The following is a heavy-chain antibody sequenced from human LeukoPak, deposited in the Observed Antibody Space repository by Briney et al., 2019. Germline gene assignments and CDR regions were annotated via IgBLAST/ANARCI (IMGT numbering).Heavy chain of an antibody. J-gene: IGHJ3*02. CDR2: ISSNGGST. D-gene: IGHD3-10*01. V-gene: IGHV3-64*01. CDR3: ARSPGEVVNPEYAFDI. CDR1: GFTLSSYA. Sequence: PGGSLRLSCAASGFTLSSYAMHWVRQAPGKGLEYVSAISSNGGSTYYANSVKGRFTISRDNSKNTLYLQMGSLRAEDMAVYYCARSPGEVVNPEYAFDIWGQGTMVTVSS.